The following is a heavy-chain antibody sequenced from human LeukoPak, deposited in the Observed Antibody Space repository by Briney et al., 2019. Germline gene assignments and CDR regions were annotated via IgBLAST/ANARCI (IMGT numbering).Heavy chain of an antibody. V-gene: IGHV4-59*01. CDR1: GGSISSYY. Sequence: SETLSLTCTVSGGSISSYYWSWLRQPPGKVLEWIGYIYYSGSTNYNPSLKSRVTISVDTSKNQFSLKLSSVTAADTAVYYCARDQSEAVAGTGWFDPWGQGTLVTVSS. J-gene: IGHJ5*02. CDR3: ARDQSEAVAGTGWFDP. CDR2: IYYSGST. D-gene: IGHD6-19*01.